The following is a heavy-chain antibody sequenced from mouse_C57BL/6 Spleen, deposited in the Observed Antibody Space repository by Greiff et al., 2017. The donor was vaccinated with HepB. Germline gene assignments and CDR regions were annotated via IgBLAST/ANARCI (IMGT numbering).Heavy chain of an antibody. Sequence: VQLQQSGPELVKPGASVKISCKASGYAFSSSWMNWVKQRPGKGLEWIGRIYPGDGDTNYNGKFKGKATLTADKSSSTAYMQLSSLTSEDSAVYFCARRPATGGAMDYWGQGTSVTVSS. J-gene: IGHJ4*01. CDR3: ARRPATGGAMDY. V-gene: IGHV1-82*01. CDR1: GYAFSSSW. CDR2: IYPGDGDT. D-gene: IGHD1-1*01.